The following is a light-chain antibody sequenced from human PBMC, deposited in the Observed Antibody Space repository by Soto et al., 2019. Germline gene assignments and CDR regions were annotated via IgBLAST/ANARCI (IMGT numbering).Light chain of an antibody. CDR3: SSYTDSNAYV. J-gene: IGLJ1*01. Sequence: QSALTQPASVSGSPGQSITISCTGTSSDVGGYNYVSWYQQHPGKAPKLMIYDVSNRPSGGSNRFSGSKSGNTASLTISGLQADDEADYYCSSYTDSNAYVFGTGTKLTVL. V-gene: IGLV2-14*01. CDR1: SSDVGGYNY. CDR2: DVS.